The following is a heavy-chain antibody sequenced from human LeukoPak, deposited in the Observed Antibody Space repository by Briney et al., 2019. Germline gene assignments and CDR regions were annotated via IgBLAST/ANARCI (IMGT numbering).Heavy chain of an antibody. CDR3: AGVRSYGHLVDY. Sequence: SETLSLTCAVYGGSFSGYYWSWIRQPPGKGLEWIGEINHSGSTNYNPSLKSRVTISVDTSKNQFSLKLSSVTAADTAVYYCAGVRSYGHLVDYWGQGTLVTVSS. D-gene: IGHD5-18*01. J-gene: IGHJ4*02. CDR2: INHSGST. CDR1: GGSFSGYY. V-gene: IGHV4-34*01.